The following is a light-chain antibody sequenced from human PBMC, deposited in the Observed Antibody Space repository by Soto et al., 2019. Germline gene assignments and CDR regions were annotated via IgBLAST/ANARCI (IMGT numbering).Light chain of an antibody. Sequence: QSVLTQPPSVSGAPGQRVTISCTGSSSNIGAGYDVHWYQQLPGTAPKLLTYGNSNRPSGVPDRFSGSKSGTSASLAITGRQAEDEADYYCQSYDSSLSAVVFGGGTKLTVL. CDR2: GNS. V-gene: IGLV1-40*01. J-gene: IGLJ2*01. CDR1: SSNIGAGYD. CDR3: QSYDSSLSAVV.